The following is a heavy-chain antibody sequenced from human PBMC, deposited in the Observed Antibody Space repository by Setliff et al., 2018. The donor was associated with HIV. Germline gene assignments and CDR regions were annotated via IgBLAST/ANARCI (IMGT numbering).Heavy chain of an antibody. V-gene: IGHV4-59*01. J-gene: IGHJ6*03. Sequence: GSLRLSCAAFGFTFSSYGMSWVRQPPGKGLEWIGYIYYSGTTKYNPSLKSRVTISVDTSKNQFSLKLSSVTAADTAVYYCASEAWTSYRSSSGYYYYYMDVWGKGTTVTVSS. CDR2: IYYSGTT. D-gene: IGHD6-6*01. CDR3: ASEAWTSYRSSSGYYYYYMDV. CDR1: GFTFSSYG.